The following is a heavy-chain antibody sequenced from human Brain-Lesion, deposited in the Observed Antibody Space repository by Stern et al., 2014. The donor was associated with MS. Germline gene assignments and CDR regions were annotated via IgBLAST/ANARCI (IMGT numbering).Heavy chain of an antibody. CDR3: ARDNKVYGIDV. Sequence: EVQPVESGGGLVQPGGSLRLSCAASGFTFSDHFIDWVRPAPGMGLEWVGRIRNKANSYSTEYAASVKGRFTFSRDDSKNSLFVQMNSLRIEDTAIYYCARDNKVYGIDVLGQGTSVTVSS. CDR2: IRNKANSYST. V-gene: IGHV3-72*01. CDR1: GFTFSDHF. J-gene: IGHJ6*02. D-gene: IGHD2/OR15-2a*01.